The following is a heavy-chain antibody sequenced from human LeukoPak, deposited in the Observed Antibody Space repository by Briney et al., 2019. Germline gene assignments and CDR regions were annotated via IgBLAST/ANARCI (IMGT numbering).Heavy chain of an antibody. Sequence: GGSLRLSCITSGFNFGDYAMSWVRQAPGKGLEWVGFIRSKTYGGTTELAASVKCRFTISRDYSRSIAYLQMNSLKAEDTAVYYCSRESVTANHWFDPWGQGTLVTVSS. CDR2: IRSKTYGGTT. CDR3: SRESVTANHWFDP. CDR1: GFNFGDYA. V-gene: IGHV3-49*04. D-gene: IGHD5-18*01. J-gene: IGHJ5*02.